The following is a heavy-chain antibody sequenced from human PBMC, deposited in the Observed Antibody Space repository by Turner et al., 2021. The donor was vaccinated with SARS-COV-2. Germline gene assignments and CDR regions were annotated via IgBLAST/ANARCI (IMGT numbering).Heavy chain of an antibody. CDR2: IYYSGST. D-gene: IGHD6-13*01. CDR1: GGSISSSSYY. Sequence: QLQLQESGPGLAKPSETLSLTCTVPGGSISSSSYYWGWIRQPPGKGLEWIGSIYYSGSTYYNPSLKSRVTISVDTSKNQFSLKLTSVTAADTAVYFCARHWEVAAAAYLARFDPWGQGTLVTVSS. CDR3: ARHWEVAAAAYLARFDP. J-gene: IGHJ5*02. V-gene: IGHV4-39*01.